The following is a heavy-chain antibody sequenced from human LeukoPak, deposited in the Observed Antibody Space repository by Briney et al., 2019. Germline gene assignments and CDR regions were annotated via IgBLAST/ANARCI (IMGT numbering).Heavy chain of an antibody. CDR3: ASGRYCSGGSCYYLGMDV. V-gene: IGHV1-18*01. CDR2: ISAYNGNT. J-gene: IGHJ6*02. D-gene: IGHD2-15*01. Sequence: ASVKVSCKASGYTFTSYGISWVRQAPGQGLEWMGWISAYNGNTNYAQKLQSRVTMTTDTSTSTAYMELRSLRSDDTAVYYCASGRYCSGGSCYYLGMDVWGQGTTVTVSS. CDR1: GYTFTSYG.